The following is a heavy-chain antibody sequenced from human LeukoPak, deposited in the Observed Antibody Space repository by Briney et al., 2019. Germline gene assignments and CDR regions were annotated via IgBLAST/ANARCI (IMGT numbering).Heavy chain of an antibody. Sequence: PSETLSLTCTVSGGSISSYYWSWIRQPPGKGLEWIGYIYYSGTTNYNPSLKSRVTISVDTSKNQFSLKLSSVSAADTAVYYCARGVYIAAAQYAYWGQGTLVTVSS. D-gene: IGHD6-13*01. J-gene: IGHJ4*02. CDR3: ARGVYIAAAQYAY. CDR2: IYYSGTT. V-gene: IGHV4-59*01. CDR1: GGSISSYY.